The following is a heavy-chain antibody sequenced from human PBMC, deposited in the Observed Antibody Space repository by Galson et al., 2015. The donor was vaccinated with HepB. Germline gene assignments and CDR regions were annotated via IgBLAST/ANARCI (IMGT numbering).Heavy chain of an antibody. J-gene: IGHJ4*02. V-gene: IGHV1-69*04. CDR2: IIPIHGIA. D-gene: IGHD6-13*01. CDR1: GCTFSSYA. CDR3: AREQGPIAGAGISFDY. Sequence: SVKVSCKASGCTFSSYAISWVRQAPGQGLEWMGRIIPIHGIANYAQKFQGRVTITADKSTSTAYMELSSLRSEDTAVYYCAREQGPIAGAGISFDYWGQGTLVTVSS.